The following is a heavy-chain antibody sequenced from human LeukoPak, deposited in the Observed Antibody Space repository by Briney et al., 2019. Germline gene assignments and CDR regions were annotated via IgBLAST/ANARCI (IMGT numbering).Heavy chain of an antibody. CDR2: ISSTGSNI. CDR1: GFTFSDYY. CDR3: ANSPDYYDV. Sequence: IPGGSLRLSCAASGFTFSDYYMSWIRQAPGKGLEWISYISSTGSNIYYADSVKGRFTISRDNSKNTLYLQMNSLRAEDTAVYYCANSPDYYDVWSQGTLVTVSS. D-gene: IGHD3-22*01. J-gene: IGHJ4*02. V-gene: IGHV3-11*01.